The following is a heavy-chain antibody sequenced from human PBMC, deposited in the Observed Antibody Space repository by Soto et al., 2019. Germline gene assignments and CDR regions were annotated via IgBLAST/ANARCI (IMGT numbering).Heavy chain of an antibody. CDR3: AREYCSSTSCLNWFDP. J-gene: IGHJ5*02. D-gene: IGHD2-2*01. Sequence: PGGSLRLSCAASGFTFSSYSMNWVLQAPGKGLEWVSYISSSSSTIYYADSVKGRFTISRDNAKNSLYLQMNSLRAEDTAVYYCAREYCSSTSCLNWFDPWGQGTLVTVPS. CDR2: ISSSSSTI. V-gene: IGHV3-48*01. CDR1: GFTFSSYS.